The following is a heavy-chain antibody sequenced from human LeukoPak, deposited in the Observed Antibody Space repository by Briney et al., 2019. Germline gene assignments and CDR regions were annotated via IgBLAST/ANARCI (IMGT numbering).Heavy chain of an antibody. CDR3: AKGVGDPMGATTHLDY. CDR2: ISASGGTP. CDR1: GFTFSSCA. D-gene: IGHD1-26*01. Sequence: AGGSLRLSCAASGFTFSSCAMSWVRQAPGKGLEWVSTISASGGTPYLADSVKGRFTISRDNSKNTLYLQMNSLRAADTAVYYCAKGVGDPMGATTHLDYWGQGILVTVSS. J-gene: IGHJ4*02. V-gene: IGHV3-23*01.